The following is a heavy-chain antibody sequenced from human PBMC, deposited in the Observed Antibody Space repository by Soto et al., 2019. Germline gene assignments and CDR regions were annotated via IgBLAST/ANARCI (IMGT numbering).Heavy chain of an antibody. V-gene: IGHV4-39*01. CDR1: GGSISRGNYN. D-gene: IGHD3-22*01. J-gene: IGHJ4*02. CDR3: ARHGSYYDRSGYIDY. CDR2: IDYSGIT. Sequence: SETLSLTCTVSGGSISRGNYNWGWIRQPPGKGLEWIGSIDYSGITHYNPSLEIRVSTSADTSKNQFSLKLSSVTAADTAVYYCARHGSYYDRSGYIDYWGQGTLVTVSS.